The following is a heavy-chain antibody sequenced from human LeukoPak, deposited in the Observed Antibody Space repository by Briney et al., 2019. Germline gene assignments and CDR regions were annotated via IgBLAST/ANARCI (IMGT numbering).Heavy chain of an antibody. CDR1: GYTFTSYG. J-gene: IGHJ5*02. Sequence: GASVKVSCKASGYTFTSYGISWVRQAPGRGLEWMGWISAYNGNTNYAQKPQGRVTMTTDTSTSTAYMELRSLRSDDTAVYYCARVLAAAGTNWFDPWGQGTLVTVSS. V-gene: IGHV1-18*01. CDR2: ISAYNGNT. D-gene: IGHD6-13*01. CDR3: ARVLAAAGTNWFDP.